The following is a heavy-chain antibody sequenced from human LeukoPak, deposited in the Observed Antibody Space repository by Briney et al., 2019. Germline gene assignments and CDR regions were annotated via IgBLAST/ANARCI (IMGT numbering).Heavy chain of an antibody. CDR2: IYSGGST. CDR1: GFTVSSNY. CDR3: ARRYCSSTSCSAGEAFDI. Sequence: PGGSLRLSCAASGFTVSSNYMSWVRQAPGKGLEWVSAIYSGGSTYYADSVKGRFTISRDNSKNTLYLQMNSLRAEDTAVYYCARRYCSSTSCSAGEAFDIWGQGTMVTVSS. J-gene: IGHJ3*02. V-gene: IGHV3-53*01. D-gene: IGHD2-2*01.